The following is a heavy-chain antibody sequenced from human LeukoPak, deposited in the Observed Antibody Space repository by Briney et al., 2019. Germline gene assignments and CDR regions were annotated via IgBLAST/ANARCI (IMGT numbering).Heavy chain of an antibody. CDR3: AREDFTMVRGVISWFDP. J-gene: IGHJ5*02. Sequence: ASVKVSCKASGYTFTSYDINWVRQATGQGLEWMGWMNPNSGNTGYAQKVQGRVTMTRNTSISTAYMELSSLRSEDTAVYYCAREDFTMVRGVISWFDPWGQGTLVTVSS. CDR2: MNPNSGNT. D-gene: IGHD3-10*01. V-gene: IGHV1-8*01. CDR1: GYTFTSYD.